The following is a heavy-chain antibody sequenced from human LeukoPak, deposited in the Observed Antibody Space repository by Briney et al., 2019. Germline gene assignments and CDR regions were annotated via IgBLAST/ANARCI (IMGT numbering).Heavy chain of an antibody. CDR2: IRGTGGTT. CDR1: GFTFSDYA. D-gene: IGHD4-17*01. J-gene: IGHJ3*01. V-gene: IGHV3-23*01. CDR3: GKDPNGDYVGAFDF. Sequence: GGSLRLSCAASGFTFSDYALIWVRQAPGKGLEWISSIRGTGGTTYYADSVKGRCTISRDNSRNTVYLQMNSLRAEDAALYFCGKDPNGDYVGAFDFWGPGTMVTVSS.